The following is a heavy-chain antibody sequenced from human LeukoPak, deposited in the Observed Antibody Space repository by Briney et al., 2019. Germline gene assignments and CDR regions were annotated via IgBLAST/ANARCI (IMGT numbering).Heavy chain of an antibody. J-gene: IGHJ4*02. Sequence: SETLSLTCTVSGGSISSGGYYWSWIRQHPGKGLEWIGYIYYSGNTYYNPSLKSRVSISVDTSKNQLSLRLSSVTAADTAVYYCARQRYSGSYSRFDYWGQGTLVTVSP. CDR3: ARQRYSGSYSRFDY. CDR1: GGSISSGGYY. CDR2: IYYSGNT. D-gene: IGHD1-26*01. V-gene: IGHV4-31*03.